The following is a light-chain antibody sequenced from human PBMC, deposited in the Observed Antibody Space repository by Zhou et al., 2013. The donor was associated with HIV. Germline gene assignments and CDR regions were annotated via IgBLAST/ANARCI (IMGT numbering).Light chain of an antibody. V-gene: IGKV1-5*03. CDR2: QAS. CDR3: QQYHKYPLT. Sequence: DIQLTQSPSTLSASVGDRVTITCRASQDIGPYLAWYQQKPGKAPKLLIYQASTLETGVTSRFSGSGSGTDFSLTISSLEPGDFTTYYCQQYHKYPLTFGGGTTVVI. J-gene: IGKJ4*01. CDR1: QDIGPY.